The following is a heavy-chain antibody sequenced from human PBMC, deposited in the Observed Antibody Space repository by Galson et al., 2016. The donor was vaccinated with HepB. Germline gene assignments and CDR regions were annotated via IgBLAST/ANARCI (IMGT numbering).Heavy chain of an antibody. CDR3: ARNRHCGGGSCYGA. Sequence: SLRLSCAASGFTVSNNYMRWVRQAPGKGLEWVSLIYNGGSTYYADSVKGRFTISRDSSKNTLYLQMNSLRAEDTAVYYCARNRHCGGGSCYGAWGRGTLVTVSS. CDR2: IYNGGST. D-gene: IGHD2-15*01. V-gene: IGHV3-66*01. J-gene: IGHJ5*02. CDR1: GFTVSNNY.